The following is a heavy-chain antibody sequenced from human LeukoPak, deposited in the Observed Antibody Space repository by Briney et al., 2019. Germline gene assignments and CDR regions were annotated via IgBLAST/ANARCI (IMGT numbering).Heavy chain of an antibody. V-gene: IGHV4-4*07. CDR3: ARGVYSYGQYYYYYYYMDV. D-gene: IGHD5-18*01. J-gene: IGHJ6*03. CDR2: IYTSGST. Sequence: SDTLSLTCTVSGGSISSYYWSWIRQPAGKGLEWIGRIYTSGSTNYNPSLKSRVTMSVDTSKNQFSLKLSSVTAADTAVYYCARGVYSYGQYYYYYYYMDVWGKGTTVTVSS. CDR1: GGSISSYY.